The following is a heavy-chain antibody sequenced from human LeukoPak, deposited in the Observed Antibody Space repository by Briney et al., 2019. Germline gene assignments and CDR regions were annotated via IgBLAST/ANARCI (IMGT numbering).Heavy chain of an antibody. CDR3: ARDQGEWELYYYFDY. CDR1: GFTFSSYS. D-gene: IGHD1-26*01. V-gene: IGHV3-23*01. Sequence: GGSLRLSCAASGFTFSSYSMNWVRQAPGKGLEWVSGISASGDTTYYADSVKGRFTISRDNSKNTLYLQMNSLRAKDTAVYYCARDQGEWELYYYFDYWGQGTLVTVSS. J-gene: IGHJ4*02. CDR2: ISASGDTT.